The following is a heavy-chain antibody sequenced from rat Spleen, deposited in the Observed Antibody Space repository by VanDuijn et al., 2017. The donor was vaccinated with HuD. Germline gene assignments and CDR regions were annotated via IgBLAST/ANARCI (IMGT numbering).Heavy chain of an antibody. V-gene: IGHV5-20*01. CDR3: TTEDTMGITPYYFDY. CDR2: ISYDGSST. J-gene: IGHJ2*01. D-gene: IGHD1-9*01. CDR1: GFTFSDYY. Sequence: EVQLVESDGGLVQPGRSLKLSCAASGFTFSDYYMAWVRQAPAKGLEWVASISYDGSSTYYRDSVKGRFTISSDNAKSTLYLQMDSLRSEETATYYCTTEDTMGITPYYFDYWGQGVMVTVSS.